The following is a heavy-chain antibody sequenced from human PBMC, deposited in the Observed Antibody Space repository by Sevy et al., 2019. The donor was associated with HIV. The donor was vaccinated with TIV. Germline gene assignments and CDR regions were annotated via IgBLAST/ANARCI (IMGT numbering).Heavy chain of an antibody. CDR1: GFTFSSYS. CDR3: ARGRAGASGYYPDYYYYYGMDV. Sequence: GGSLRLSCAASGFTFSSYSMNWVRQAPGKGLEWVSSISSSSSYIYYAGSVKGRFTISRDNAKNSLYLQMNSLMAEDTAVYYCARGRAGASGYYPDYYYYYGMDVWGQGTTVTVSS. CDR2: ISSSSSYI. D-gene: IGHD3-22*01. J-gene: IGHJ6*02. V-gene: IGHV3-21*01.